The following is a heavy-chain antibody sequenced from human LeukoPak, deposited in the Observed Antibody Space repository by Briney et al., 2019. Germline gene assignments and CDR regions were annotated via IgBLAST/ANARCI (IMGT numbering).Heavy chain of an antibody. D-gene: IGHD3-3*01. CDR1: GFTFSSYW. CDR2: ISSSSSTI. Sequence: GGSLRLSCAASGFTFSSYWMSWVRQAPGKGLEWVSYISSSSSTIYYADSVKGRFTISRDNAKNSLYLQMNSLRAEDTAVYYCARKGIEDYDFWSGRRMYYFDYWGQGTLVTVSS. V-gene: IGHV3-48*01. J-gene: IGHJ4*02. CDR3: ARKGIEDYDFWSGRRMYYFDY.